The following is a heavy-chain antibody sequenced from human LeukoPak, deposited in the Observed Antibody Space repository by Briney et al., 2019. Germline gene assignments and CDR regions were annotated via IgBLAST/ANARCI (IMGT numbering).Heavy chain of an antibody. D-gene: IGHD2-21*01. CDR1: GFSLTELS. V-gene: IGHV1-24*01. Sequence: ASVKVSCKVSGFSLTELSIHWVRQAPGKGLEWVVGFYLEHGEAVYAQRFRARVILTEDTPTNTAYMEVTSLSADDTAVYYCATGVYCATTTCPGYQNYYCFMDVWGEGTTVTVTS. CDR3: ATGVYCATTTCPGYQNYYCFMDV. CDR2: FYLEHGEA. J-gene: IGHJ6*03.